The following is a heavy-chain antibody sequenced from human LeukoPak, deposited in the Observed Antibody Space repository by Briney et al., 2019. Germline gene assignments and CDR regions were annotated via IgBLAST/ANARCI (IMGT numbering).Heavy chain of an antibody. Sequence: GGSLRLSCAASGFTFSSYAMHWVRQAPGKGLEWVAVISYDGSNKYYADSVKGRFTISRDNAKNSLYLQMNSLRAEDTAVYYCARDLLPLYDILTGYYITPCFDYWGQGTLVTVSS. CDR1: GFTFSSYA. CDR2: ISYDGSNK. CDR3: ARDLLPLYDILTGYYITPCFDY. D-gene: IGHD3-9*01. V-gene: IGHV3-30*04. J-gene: IGHJ4*02.